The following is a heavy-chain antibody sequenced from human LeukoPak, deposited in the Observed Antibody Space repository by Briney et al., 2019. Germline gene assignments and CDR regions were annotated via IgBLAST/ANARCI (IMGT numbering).Heavy chain of an antibody. CDR3: AKQTRRTFDY. J-gene: IGHJ4*02. Sequence: GGSLRLSCVVSGFTFSSYAMSWVRQAPGKGLEWVSAISGSGGSTYYADSMKGRFTISRDNSKNTLYLQMNSLRAEDTAVYYCAKQTRRTFDYWGQGTLVTVSS. V-gene: IGHV3-23*01. CDR2: ISGSGGST. CDR1: GFTFSSYA.